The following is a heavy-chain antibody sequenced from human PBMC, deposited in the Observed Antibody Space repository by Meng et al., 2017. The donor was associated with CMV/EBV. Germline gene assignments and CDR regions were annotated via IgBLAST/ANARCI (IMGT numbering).Heavy chain of an antibody. V-gene: IGHV1-18*01. CDR3: ERGGASSGYDLIDY. J-gene: IGHJ4*02. Sequence: VSSDVEVDQPEAVVKDSCKASRYNFPSSGINRLPQAPGQGLQWKGWMSAYNGNTTSAQKLQGRVTMITDPSTTKDYMELRSLRSDDTPVYYGERGGASSGYDLIDYWGQGTLVTVSS. CDR2: MSAYNGNT. CDR1: RYNFPSSG. D-gene: IGHD5-12*01.